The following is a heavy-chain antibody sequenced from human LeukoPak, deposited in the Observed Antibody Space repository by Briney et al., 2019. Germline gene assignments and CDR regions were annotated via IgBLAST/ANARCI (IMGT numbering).Heavy chain of an antibody. J-gene: IGHJ4*02. D-gene: IGHD6-13*01. Sequence: PSETLSLTCTVSGYSISSGYYWGWLRQPPGKGLEWIGRIYHRGSTYYNPSLKSRVTISVDTSKNQFSLKLSSVTAADTAVYYCARARAVEQHLVFYFDYWGQGTLVTVSS. CDR3: ARARAVEQHLVFYFDY. V-gene: IGHV4-38-2*02. CDR2: IYHRGST. CDR1: GYSISSGYY.